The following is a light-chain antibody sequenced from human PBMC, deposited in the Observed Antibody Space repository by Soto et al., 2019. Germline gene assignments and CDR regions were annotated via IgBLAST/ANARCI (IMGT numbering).Light chain of an antibody. Sequence: DIPMTQSPSTLSASVGDRVTITCRASQSISFYLAWYQQTPGKAPKLLIYDVSSLESGVPSRFSGSGSGTEFTLTISSLQPDDFATYYCQQYNSYPWTFGQGTKVEIK. CDR1: QSISFY. CDR2: DVS. J-gene: IGKJ1*01. V-gene: IGKV1-5*01. CDR3: QQYNSYPWT.